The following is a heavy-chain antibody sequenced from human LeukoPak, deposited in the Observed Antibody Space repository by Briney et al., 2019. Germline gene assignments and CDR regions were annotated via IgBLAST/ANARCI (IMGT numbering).Heavy chain of an antibody. CDR3: ASLGSVLDDAFDI. V-gene: IGHV3-7*01. CDR2: IKQDGSEK. Sequence: GGSLRLSCAASGIAFSSYWMSWVRQAPGKGLEWVANIKQDGSEKYYADSVKGRFTISRDNAKNSLYLQMNSLRAEDTAVYYCASLGSVLDDAFDIWGQGTMVTVSS. CDR1: GIAFSSYW. D-gene: IGHD2-8*02. J-gene: IGHJ3*02.